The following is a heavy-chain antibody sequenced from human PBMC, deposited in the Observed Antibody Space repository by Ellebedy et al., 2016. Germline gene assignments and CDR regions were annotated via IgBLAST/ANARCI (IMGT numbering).Heavy chain of an antibody. CDR1: GGSISGYY. D-gene: IGHD3-9*01. J-gene: IGHJ5*02. CDR2: ISNSGRT. V-gene: IGHV4-59*01. CDR3: TRGLTGCLNWFDP. Sequence: SETLSLTCTVSGGSISGYYWSWIRQPPGKGLEWISYISNSGRTNYNPSLDSRVTISVDTSKNQFFLKLNSITAADTAVYYCTRGLTGCLNWFDPWGQGTLVTVSS.